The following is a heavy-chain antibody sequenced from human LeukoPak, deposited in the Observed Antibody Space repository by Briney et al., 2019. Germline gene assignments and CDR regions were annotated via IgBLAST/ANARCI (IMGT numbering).Heavy chain of an antibody. J-gene: IGHJ4*02. CDR2: IKQDGSEK. CDR1: GFTVSSNS. D-gene: IGHD5-18*01. Sequence: GGSLRLSCTVSGFTVSSNSMSWVRQAPGKGLEWVANIKQDGSEKYYVDSVKGRFTISRDNAKNSLYLQMNSLRAEDTAVYYCARDRGYSYGFFDYWGQGTLVTVSS. CDR3: ARDRGYSYGFFDY. V-gene: IGHV3-7*01.